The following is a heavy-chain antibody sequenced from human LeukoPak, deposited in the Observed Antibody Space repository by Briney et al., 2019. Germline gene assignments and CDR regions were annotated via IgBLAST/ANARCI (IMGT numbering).Heavy chain of an antibody. CDR2: LYSDGVT. CDR3: ARLAFHRVTTDQITDAYDV. J-gene: IGHJ3*01. Sequence: GGSLRLSCAVPGFTVSSYYMSWVRQAPEKGLQWVSILYSDGVTYYADSVKGRFTISRDNSRSTLYLQMKSLRAEDTAVYFCARLAFHRVTTDQITDAYDVWGQGTMVTVSS. V-gene: IGHV3-66*04. CDR1: GFTVSSYY. D-gene: IGHD4-17*01.